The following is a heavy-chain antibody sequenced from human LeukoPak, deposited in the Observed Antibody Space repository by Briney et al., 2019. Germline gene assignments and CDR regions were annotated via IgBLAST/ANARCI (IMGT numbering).Heavy chain of an antibody. V-gene: IGHV3-64D*06. Sequence: GGSLRLSCSASGFTFSSYAMHWVRQAPGKGLEYVSAISINGGSTYYAYSVKGRFTISKDNSKNTLYLQMSSLRAEDPAAYSCVTLKPGTSGTAGFRWFDPWGQGTLVTVSS. CDR3: VTLKPGTSGTAGFRWFDP. J-gene: IGHJ5*02. CDR2: ISINGGST. D-gene: IGHD1-1*01. CDR1: GFTFSSYA.